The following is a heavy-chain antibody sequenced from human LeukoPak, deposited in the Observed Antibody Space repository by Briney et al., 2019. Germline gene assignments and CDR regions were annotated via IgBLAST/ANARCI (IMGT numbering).Heavy chain of an antibody. J-gene: IGHJ4*02. CDR3: TTDPPPIYYDSSGYYYGDSRTQDY. CDR1: GFTFSNAR. D-gene: IGHD3-22*01. Sequence: PGGSLRLSCAASGFTFSNARMSWVRQAPGKGLEWVGRIKSKTDGGTTDYAAPVKGRFTISRDDSKNTLYLQMNSLKTEDTAVYYCTTDPPPIYYDSSGYYYGDSRTQDYWGQGTLVTVSS. V-gene: IGHV3-15*01. CDR2: IKSKTDGGTT.